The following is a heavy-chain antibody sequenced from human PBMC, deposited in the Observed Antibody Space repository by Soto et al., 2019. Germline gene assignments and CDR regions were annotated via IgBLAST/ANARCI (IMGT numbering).Heavy chain of an antibody. Sequence: GASVKVSCKASGGTFRSYAISWVRQAPGQGLEWMGGIIPIFGTANYAQKFQGRVTITADESTSTAYMELSSLRSEDTAVYYCARADSRIAAAGRAAFDIWGQGTMVTVSS. CDR2: IIPIFGTA. D-gene: IGHD6-13*01. CDR3: ARADSRIAAAGRAAFDI. CDR1: GGTFRSYA. J-gene: IGHJ3*02. V-gene: IGHV1-69*13.